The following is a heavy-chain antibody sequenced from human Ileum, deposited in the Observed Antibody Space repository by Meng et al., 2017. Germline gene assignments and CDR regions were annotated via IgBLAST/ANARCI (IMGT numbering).Heavy chain of an antibody. V-gene: IGHV4-30-4*01. J-gene: IGHJ4*02. CDR1: GDSINRGDHY. CDR3: AKATYLGSGYYFDY. D-gene: IGHD3-10*01. CDR2: IYSSGRT. Sequence: QVQLQESGPGLVKPSQTLSLTCAVSGDSINRGDHYWTWFRQPPGKGPEWMGYIYSSGRTYYTPSLKGRLTISADTSQSTFSLKLNSVTATDTAVYFCAKATYLGSGYYFDYWGQGALVTVSS.